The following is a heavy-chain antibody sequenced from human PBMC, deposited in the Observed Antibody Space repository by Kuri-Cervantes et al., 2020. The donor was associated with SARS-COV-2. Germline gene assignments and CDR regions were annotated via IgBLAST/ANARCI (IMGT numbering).Heavy chain of an antibody. J-gene: IGHJ4*02. CDR2: ISSGSYIT. CDR3: AREASGMYYYDSSGYYYFDY. Sequence: GESLKISCAASGFTFSSYAMSWVREAPGKGLEWVAAISSGSYITHYADSVKGRFTISRDDSKSTLHLQMDSLRGEDTAVYYCAREASGMYYYDSSGYYYFDYWGQGTLVTVSS. CDR1: GFTFSSYA. D-gene: IGHD3-22*01. V-gene: IGHV3-23*01.